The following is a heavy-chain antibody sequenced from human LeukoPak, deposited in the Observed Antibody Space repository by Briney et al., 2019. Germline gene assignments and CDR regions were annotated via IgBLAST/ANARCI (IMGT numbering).Heavy chain of an antibody. CDR2: ISGSGGST. Sequence: GGSLRLSCAASGFTFSSYSMSWVRQAPGKGLEWVSAISGSGGSTYYADSVKGRFTISRDNSKNTLYLQMNSLRAEDTAVYYCARYGRRGGYGMDVWGQGTTVTVSS. D-gene: IGHD1-1*01. CDR3: ARYGRRGGYGMDV. V-gene: IGHV3-23*01. J-gene: IGHJ6*02. CDR1: GFTFSSYS.